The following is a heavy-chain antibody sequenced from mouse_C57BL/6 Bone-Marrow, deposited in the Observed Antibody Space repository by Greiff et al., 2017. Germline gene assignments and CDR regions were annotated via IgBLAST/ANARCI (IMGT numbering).Heavy chain of an antibody. Sequence: EVQLQQSGAELVRPGASVKLSCTASGFNIKDDYMHWVKQRPEQGLEWIGWIDPENGDTEYASKFQGKATITADTASNTAYLQLSSLTSEDTAVYFWTYGYDWFAYWGQGTLVTVSA. D-gene: IGHD2-2*01. CDR2: IDPENGDT. CDR3: TYGYDWFAY. V-gene: IGHV14-4*01. CDR1: GFNIKDDY. J-gene: IGHJ3*01.